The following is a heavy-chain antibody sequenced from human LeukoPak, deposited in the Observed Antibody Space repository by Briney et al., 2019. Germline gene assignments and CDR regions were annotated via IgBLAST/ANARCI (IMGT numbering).Heavy chain of an antibody. CDR1: GYTFTSYY. D-gene: IGHD5-24*01. CDR2: INPSGGST. Sequence: GASVKVSCTASGYTFTSYYMHWVRQAPGQGLEWMGIINPSGGSTSYAQKFQGRVTMTRDTSTSTVYMELSSLRSEDTDVYYCASSRDGYNYYFDYWGQGTLVTVSS. V-gene: IGHV1-46*01. CDR3: ASSRDGYNYYFDY. J-gene: IGHJ4*02.